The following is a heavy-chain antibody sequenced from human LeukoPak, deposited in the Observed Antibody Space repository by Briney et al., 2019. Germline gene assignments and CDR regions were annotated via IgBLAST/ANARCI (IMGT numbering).Heavy chain of an antibody. V-gene: IGHV1-46*01. Sequence: GASVKVSRKASGYTFTSYYMHWVRQAPGQGLEWVGIINPSGGSTSYAQKFQGRVTMTRDTSTSTVYMELSSLRSEDTAVYYCAIPRAAAAGVYFDYWGQGTLVTVSS. D-gene: IGHD6-13*01. CDR1: GYTFTSYY. CDR3: AIPRAAAAGVYFDY. CDR2: INPSGGST. J-gene: IGHJ4*02.